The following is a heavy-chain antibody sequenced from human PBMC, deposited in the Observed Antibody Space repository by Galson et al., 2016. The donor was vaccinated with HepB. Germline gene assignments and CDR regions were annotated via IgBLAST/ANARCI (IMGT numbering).Heavy chain of an antibody. CDR2: ISAYNGNT. V-gene: IGHV1-18*01. CDR1: GYTFTSYG. J-gene: IGHJ6*02. Sequence: SVKVSCKASGYTFTSYGINWMRQAPGQGLEWMGWISAYNGNTNYAQNLRGRVTLTTDTSTSTAYMEVRSLRSHDTAVCYCVRDSRPGIYYGMEVWGQGTTVTVS. CDR3: VRDSRPGIYYGMEV. D-gene: IGHD1-14*01.